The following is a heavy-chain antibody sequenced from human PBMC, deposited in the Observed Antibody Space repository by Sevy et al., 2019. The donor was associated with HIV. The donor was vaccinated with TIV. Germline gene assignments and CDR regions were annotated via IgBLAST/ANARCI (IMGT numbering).Heavy chain of an antibody. J-gene: IGHJ6*02. D-gene: IGHD2-21*01. V-gene: IGHV3-21*04. CDR2: ISSSSSYI. CDR3: AKDIGCGWGQGCYYSGMDV. CDR1: GFTFSSYS. Sequence: GGSLRLSCAASGFTFSSYSMNWVRQAPGKGLEWVSSISSSSSYIYYADSVKGRFTISRDNAKNSLYLQMNSLRAEDTALYYCAKDIGCGWGQGCYYSGMDVWGQGTTVTVSS.